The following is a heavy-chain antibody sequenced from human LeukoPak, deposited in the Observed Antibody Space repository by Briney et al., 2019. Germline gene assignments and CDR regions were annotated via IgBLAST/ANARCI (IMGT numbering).Heavy chain of an antibody. Sequence: PGGSLRLSCAASGFTFSSYATHWVRQAPGKGLEWVSGISWNSGSIGYADSVKGRFTISRDNAKNSLYLQMNSLRAEDTALYYCAKDRGSGWYADDAFDIWGQGTMVTVSS. V-gene: IGHV3-9*01. CDR2: ISWNSGSI. D-gene: IGHD6-19*01. J-gene: IGHJ3*02. CDR3: AKDRGSGWYADDAFDI. CDR1: GFTFSSYA.